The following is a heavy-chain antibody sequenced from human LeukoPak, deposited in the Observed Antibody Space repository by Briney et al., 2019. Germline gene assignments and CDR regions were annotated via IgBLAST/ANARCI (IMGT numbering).Heavy chain of an antibody. V-gene: IGHV3-21*01. CDR3: VRSYYGMDV. CDR1: GFTFRSYS. CDR2: ISTSSSHI. J-gene: IGHJ6*02. Sequence: GGSLRLSCAASGFTFRSYSMNWVRQAPGMGLEWVSSISTSSSHIYYADSMDGRFTISRDNAKNSLYRQMNSLRGEDTAVYYCVRSYYGMDVWGQGTTVSVSS.